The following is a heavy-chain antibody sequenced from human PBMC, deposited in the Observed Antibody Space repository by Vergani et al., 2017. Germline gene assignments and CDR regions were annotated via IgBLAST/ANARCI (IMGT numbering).Heavy chain of an antibody. V-gene: IGHV4-39*01. J-gene: IGHJ5*02. CDR2: IYYSGST. CDR3: AKSGGGLRSMFDP. Sequence: QVQLQESGPGLVKPSETLSLTCTVSGGSISSYYWGWIRQPPGKGLEWIGSIYYSGSTYYNPSLKSRVTISVDTSKNQFSLKLSSVTAADTAVYYCAKSGGGLRSMFDPWGQGTLVTVSS. D-gene: IGHD2-15*01. CDR1: GGSISSYY.